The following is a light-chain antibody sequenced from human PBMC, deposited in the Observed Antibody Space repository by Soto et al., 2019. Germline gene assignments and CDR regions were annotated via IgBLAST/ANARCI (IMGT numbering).Light chain of an antibody. V-gene: IGKV3-20*01. J-gene: IGKJ1*01. CDR1: QTISNNY. CDR2: AVS. Sequence: EIVLTQSPGTLTLSPGESAALSCRASQTISNNYLVWYRQKPGQAPRLLIYAVSSRAAGIPDRFSGSGSGIDFALTIARLEPEDSAVYYCQQHSNSPVTFGQGTRVEI. CDR3: QQHSNSPVT.